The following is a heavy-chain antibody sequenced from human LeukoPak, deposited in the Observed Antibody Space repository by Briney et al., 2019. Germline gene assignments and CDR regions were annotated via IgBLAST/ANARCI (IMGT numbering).Heavy chain of an antibody. CDR3: ADCSSTSCYYYYYMDV. CDR2: IIPIFGTA. Sequence: PVKVSCKASGGTFSSYAISWVRQAPGQGLEWMGRIIPIFGTANYAQKFQGRVTITTDESTSTAYMELSSLRSEDTAVYYCADCSSTSCYYYYYMDVWGKGTTVTVSS. CDR1: GGTFSSYA. V-gene: IGHV1-69*05. D-gene: IGHD2-2*01. J-gene: IGHJ6*03.